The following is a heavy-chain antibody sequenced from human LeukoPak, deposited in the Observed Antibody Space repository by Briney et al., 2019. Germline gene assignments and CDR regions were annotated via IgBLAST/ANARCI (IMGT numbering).Heavy chain of an antibody. Sequence: GATVKVSCKASGYTFSNYAIHWVRQAPGQRFEWMGWINAGNGKTKYSQSLQGRVTITRDTSATTAYMELCSLRSEDTAVYHCARGIWDSGHYHLDCWGQGTPVTVSS. V-gene: IGHV1-3*01. CDR2: INAGNGKT. J-gene: IGHJ4*02. D-gene: IGHD6-19*01. CDR1: GYTFSNYA. CDR3: ARGIWDSGHYHLDC.